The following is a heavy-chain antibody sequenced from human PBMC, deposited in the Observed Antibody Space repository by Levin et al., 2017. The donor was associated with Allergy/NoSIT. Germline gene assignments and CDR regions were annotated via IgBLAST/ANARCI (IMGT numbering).Heavy chain of an antibody. CDR3: AKGAGCSSTSCYEGWLFDY. Sequence: LSLTCAASGFTFSSYAMSWVRQAPGKGLEWVSAISGSGGSTYYADSVKGRFTISRDNSKNTLYLQMNSLRAEDTAVYYCAKGAGCSSTSCYEGWLFDYWGQGTLVTVSS. D-gene: IGHD2-2*01. CDR2: ISGSGGST. CDR1: GFTFSSYA. J-gene: IGHJ4*02. V-gene: IGHV3-23*01.